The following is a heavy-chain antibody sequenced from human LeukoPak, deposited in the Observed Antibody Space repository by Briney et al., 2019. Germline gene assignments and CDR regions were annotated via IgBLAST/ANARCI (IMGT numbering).Heavy chain of an antibody. CDR1: GFTFSSYG. CDR3: ARHEVAAAGSPHY. Sequence: GSLRLSCAASGFTFSSYGLSWIRQSPGKGLEWIGSIYYSGSTDYNPSLKSRVIISVDTSKNQFSLKLSSVTAADTAVYYCARHEVAAAGSPHYWGQGTLVTVSS. J-gene: IGHJ4*02. V-gene: IGHV4-39*01. CDR2: IYYSGST. D-gene: IGHD6-13*01.